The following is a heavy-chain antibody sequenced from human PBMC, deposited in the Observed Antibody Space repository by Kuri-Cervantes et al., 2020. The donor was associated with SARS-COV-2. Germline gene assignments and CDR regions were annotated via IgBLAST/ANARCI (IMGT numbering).Heavy chain of an antibody. V-gene: IGHV4-4*07. CDR1: GGSISSYY. D-gene: IGHD3-3*01. CDR3: ARTGPAIFGVVINPTFDY. Sequence: SETLSLTCTVSGGSISSYYWSWIRQPAGKGLEWIGRIYTSGSTNYNPSLKSRVTMSVDTSKNQFSLKLSSVTAADTAVYYCARTGPAIFGVVINPTFDYWGQGTLVTVSS. J-gene: IGHJ4*01. CDR2: IYTSGST.